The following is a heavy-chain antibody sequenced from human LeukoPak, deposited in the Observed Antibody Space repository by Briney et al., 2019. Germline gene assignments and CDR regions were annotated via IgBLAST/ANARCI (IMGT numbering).Heavy chain of an antibody. V-gene: IGHV4-4*07. CDR1: GGSISSYY. CDR2: IYSSGST. J-gene: IGHJ5*02. Sequence: SETLSLTCTVSGGSISSYYWSWIRQPAGKGLEWIGRIYSSGSTDYNPSLKSRVTMSVDTSKNKFSLKLSSVTAADTAVYHCARDSGTTGEVKLDPWGQGTLVTVSS. D-gene: IGHD3-10*01. CDR3: ARDSGTTGEVKLDP.